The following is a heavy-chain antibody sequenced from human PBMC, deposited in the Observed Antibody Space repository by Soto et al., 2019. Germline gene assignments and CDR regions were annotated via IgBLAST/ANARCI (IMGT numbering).Heavy chain of an antibody. Sequence: GGSLRLSCAASGFTFNSYGMHWVRQAPGKGLEWLAFISYDGTNQYYGDSVKGRFTISRDKSKNTLYVQMSSLSAEDTAVYYCAKERGYCSSYSCYDPHYGLDVWGQGTTVTVS. CDR3: AKERGYCSSYSCYDPHYGLDV. CDR2: ISYDGTNQ. D-gene: IGHD2-2*01. J-gene: IGHJ6*02. V-gene: IGHV3-30*18. CDR1: GFTFNSYG.